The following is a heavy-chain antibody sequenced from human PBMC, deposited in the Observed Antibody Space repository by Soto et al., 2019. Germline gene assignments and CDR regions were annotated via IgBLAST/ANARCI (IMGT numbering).Heavy chain of an antibody. CDR3: ARDLGTEVPYLDY. D-gene: IGHD1-1*01. CDR2: IWYDGSNK. CDR1: GFTFSSYG. J-gene: IGHJ4*02. Sequence: GGSLRLSCAASGFTFSSYGMHWVRQAPGKGLEWVAVIWYDGSNKYYADSVKGRFTISRDNSKNTLYLQMNSLRAEDTAVYYCARDLGTEVPYLDYWGQGTLVTVSS. V-gene: IGHV3-33*01.